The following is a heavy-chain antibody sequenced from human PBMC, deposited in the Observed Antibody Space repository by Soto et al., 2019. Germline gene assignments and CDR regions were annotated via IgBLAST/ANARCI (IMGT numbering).Heavy chain of an antibody. J-gene: IGHJ5*02. Sequence: QVQLVESGGGLVKPGGSLRLSCAASGFIFSDYYMSWVRQAPGKGLEWVSYISPSGSSIYYADSVKGRFTISRDNAENSLFLQMNSLRAEDTAIYSCAGRYNYDSSGLDPWGQGTLVTVSS. CDR2: ISPSGSSI. D-gene: IGHD3-22*01. CDR1: GFIFSDYY. V-gene: IGHV3-11*01. CDR3: AGRYNYDSSGLDP.